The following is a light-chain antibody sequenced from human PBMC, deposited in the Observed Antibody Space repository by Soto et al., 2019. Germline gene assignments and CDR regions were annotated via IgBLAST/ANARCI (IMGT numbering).Light chain of an antibody. J-gene: IGKJ1*01. CDR3: QQNYHNPWT. CDR1: KNIRNY. CDR2: AAS. Sequence: IQVTQSPSFLSSSCGDRSTIAFRRSKNIRNYLNWYQQKQRTVPKLLLFAASTLQSGVPSRFSGSGSGTAFTLAIRSLEPEDFATYYCQQNYHNPWTFGQGTKVDNK. V-gene: IGKV1-39*01.